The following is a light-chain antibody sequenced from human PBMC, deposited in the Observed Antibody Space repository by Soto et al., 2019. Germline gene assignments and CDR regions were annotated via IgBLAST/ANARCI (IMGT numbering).Light chain of an antibody. Sequence: QSALTQPASVSGSPGQSITISCTGTSSDVGGYNYVSWYQHHPGKAPRLIISEVSNRLSGVSNRFSGSKSGNTASLTISGLQAEDEADYYCTSYTSSTTLPVLFGGGTKLTVL. J-gene: IGLJ2*01. CDR2: EVS. CDR3: TSYTSSTTLPVL. CDR1: SSDVGGYNY. V-gene: IGLV2-14*01.